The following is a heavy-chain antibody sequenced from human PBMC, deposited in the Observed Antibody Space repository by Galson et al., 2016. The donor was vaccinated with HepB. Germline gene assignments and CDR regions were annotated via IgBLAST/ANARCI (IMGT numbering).Heavy chain of an antibody. J-gene: IGHJ4*02. CDR1: GFTFSNYD. V-gene: IGHV3-13*01. CDR3: VTGRYYGGFDY. D-gene: IGHD1-26*01. CDR2: IGIAADT. Sequence: SLRLSCAASGFTSGFTFSNYDMHWVRQIPGKGLEWASAIGIAADTYYPGSVKGRFTISRENAKNSLYLQMNSLRAGDTAVYYCVTGRYYGGFDYWGQGTLVTVSS.